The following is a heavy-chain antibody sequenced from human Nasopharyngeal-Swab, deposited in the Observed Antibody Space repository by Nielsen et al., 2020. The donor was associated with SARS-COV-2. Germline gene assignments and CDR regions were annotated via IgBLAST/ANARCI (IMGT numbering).Heavy chain of an antibody. Sequence: WIRQPPGKGLEWIGYIYYSGSTNYNPSLKSRVTISVDTSKNQFSLKLSSVTAADTAVYYCAIGGGGSYYYGMDVWGRGTTVTVSS. D-gene: IGHD3-16*01. V-gene: IGHV4-59*01. CDR3: AIGGGGSYYYGMDV. J-gene: IGHJ6*02. CDR2: IYYSGST.